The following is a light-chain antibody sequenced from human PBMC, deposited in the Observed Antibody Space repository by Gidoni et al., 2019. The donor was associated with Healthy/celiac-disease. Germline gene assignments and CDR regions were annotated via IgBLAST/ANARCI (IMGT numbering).Light chain of an antibody. CDR2: AAS. V-gene: IGKV1-39*01. CDR3: QQSYSTPFT. CDR1: QSISSY. Sequence: DIQMTQSPSSLSASVGARVTLTCRASQSISSYLNWYQQKPGKAPKLLLYAASSLQSGVPSRFSGSGSGTDFTLTISSLQPEDFATYYCQQSYSTPFTFGPGTKVDIK. J-gene: IGKJ3*01.